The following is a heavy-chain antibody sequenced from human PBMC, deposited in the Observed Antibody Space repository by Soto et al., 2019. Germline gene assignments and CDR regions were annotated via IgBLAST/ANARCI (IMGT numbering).Heavy chain of an antibody. Sequence: EVQLVESGGGLVKPGGSLRLSCAASGFTFSSYSMNWVRQAPGKGLEWVSSISSSSSYIYYADSVKGRFTISRDNAKNSLYLQMNSLRAEDTAVYYCARDQWFGEPRYCYGMDVWGQGSTVTVSS. D-gene: IGHD3-10*01. J-gene: IGHJ6*02. CDR1: GFTFSSYS. CDR3: ARDQWFGEPRYCYGMDV. V-gene: IGHV3-21*01. CDR2: ISSSSSYI.